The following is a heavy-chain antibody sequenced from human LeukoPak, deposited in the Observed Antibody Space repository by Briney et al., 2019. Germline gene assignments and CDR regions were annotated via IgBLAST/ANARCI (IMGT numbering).Heavy chain of an antibody. J-gene: IGHJ3*02. V-gene: IGHV3-20*04. D-gene: IGHD1-26*01. CDR3: ARDPTSSWETAFDI. CDR1: GYTFGDYG. Sequence: PGGSLRLSCAASGYTFGDYGMSWVRQVPGKGLEWVSGTNRRGDITGYADFVKGRFTISRYNAKNSLYLQMNSLRAEDTAVYYCARDPTSSWETAFDIWGQGTMVTVSS. CDR2: TNRRGDIT.